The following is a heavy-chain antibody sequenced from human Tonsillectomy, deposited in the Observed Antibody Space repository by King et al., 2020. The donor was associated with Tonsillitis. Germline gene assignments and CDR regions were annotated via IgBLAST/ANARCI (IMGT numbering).Heavy chain of an antibody. CDR1: GFPFSSYA. V-gene: IGHV3-23*01. CDR2: ISGSGGST. D-gene: IGHD4-17*01. CDR3: AKGMGMTTAHY. Sequence: VQLQESGGGLLQPGGSLRLSCAASGFPFSSYAMSWVRQAPGKGLEWVSEISGSGGSTYYADSVKGRFTISRDNSKNTLYLQMNSLRAEDTAVYYCAKGMGMTTAHYWGQGTLVTVSS. J-gene: IGHJ4*02.